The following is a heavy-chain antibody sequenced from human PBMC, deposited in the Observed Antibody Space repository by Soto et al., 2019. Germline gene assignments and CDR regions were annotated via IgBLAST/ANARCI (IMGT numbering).Heavy chain of an antibody. CDR2: INPNSGGT. CDR1: GYTFTGYY. D-gene: IGHD1-1*01. J-gene: IGHJ6*02. CDR3: ARGQLLRSSYYYGMDV. V-gene: IGHV1-2*04. Sequence: ASVKVSCQASGYTFTGYYMHWVRQAPGQGLEWMGWINPNSGGTNYAQKFQGWVTMTRDTSISTAYMELSRLRSDDTAVYYCARGQLLRSSYYYGMDVWGQGTTVTVSS.